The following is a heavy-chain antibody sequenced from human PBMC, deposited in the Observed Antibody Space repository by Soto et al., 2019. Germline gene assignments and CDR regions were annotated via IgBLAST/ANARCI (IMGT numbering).Heavy chain of an antibody. CDR1: GYTFTSYD. CDR2: MNPNSGNT. J-gene: IGHJ3*02. Sequence: ASVKVSCKASGYTFTSYDINWVRQATGQGLEWMGWMNPNSGNTGYAQKFQGRVTMTRNTSISTAYMELSSLRSEDTAVYYCARPYYDILTGYSDAFDIWGQGTMVTVSS. CDR3: ARPYYDILTGYSDAFDI. D-gene: IGHD3-9*01. V-gene: IGHV1-8*01.